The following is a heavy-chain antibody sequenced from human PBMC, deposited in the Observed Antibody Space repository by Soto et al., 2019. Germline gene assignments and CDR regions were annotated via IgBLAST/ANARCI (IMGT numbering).Heavy chain of an antibody. CDR2: IIPIFGTA. Sequence: QVQLVQSGAEVKKPGSSVKVSCKASGGTFSSYAISWVRQAPGQGLEWMGGIIPIFGTANYAQKFQGRVTITADESTSTADMELSSLRSEDTAVYYCARGRSDSSSWYGTIDYWGQGTLVTVSS. CDR3: ARGRSDSSSWYGTIDY. V-gene: IGHV1-69*01. J-gene: IGHJ4*02. CDR1: GGTFSSYA. D-gene: IGHD6-13*01.